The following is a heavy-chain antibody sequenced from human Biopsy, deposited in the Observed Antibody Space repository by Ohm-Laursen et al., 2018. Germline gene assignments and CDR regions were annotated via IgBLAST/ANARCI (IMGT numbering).Heavy chain of an antibody. CDR2: IGSDARCT. V-gene: IGHV3-23*01. J-gene: IGHJ4*02. Sequence: SLRLSCSASGFTFSDHYMGWVRQAPGKGLECVSSIGSDARCTLYADSVQGRFTISRDNSKNTLYLQIDNLRAEDTALYYCPSAGPYYSDFWGQGTLVTVSS. CDR3: PSAGPYYSDF. CDR1: GFTFSDHY.